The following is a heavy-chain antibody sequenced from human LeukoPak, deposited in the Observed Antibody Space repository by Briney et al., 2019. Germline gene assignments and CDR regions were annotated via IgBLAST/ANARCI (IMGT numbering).Heavy chain of an antibody. V-gene: IGHV1-2*02. CDR2: INPNSGGT. Sequence: ASVKVSCKASGYTFTGYYMHWVRQAPGQGLEWMGWINPNSGGTNYAQKFQGRVTMTRDTSISTAYMELSRLRSDDTAVYYCARPHISSGWYGQLRNWGRGTLVTVSS. J-gene: IGHJ4*02. CDR1: GYTFTGYY. CDR3: ARPHISSGWYGQLRN. D-gene: IGHD6-19*01.